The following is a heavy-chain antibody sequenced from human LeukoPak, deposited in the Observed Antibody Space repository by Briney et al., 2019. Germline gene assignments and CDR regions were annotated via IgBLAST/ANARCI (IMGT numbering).Heavy chain of an antibody. Sequence: GGSLRLSCAVSGFTVSSNYMSWVRQAPGKGLEWVSVIYSGGSTYYADSVKGRFTISRDNSKNTLSLQMNSLRAEDTAVYYCAGHSSGYYSHIDNWGQGTLVTVSS. J-gene: IGHJ4*02. CDR1: GFTVSSNY. D-gene: IGHD3-22*01. CDR2: IYSGGST. CDR3: AGHSSGYYSHIDN. V-gene: IGHV3-53*01.